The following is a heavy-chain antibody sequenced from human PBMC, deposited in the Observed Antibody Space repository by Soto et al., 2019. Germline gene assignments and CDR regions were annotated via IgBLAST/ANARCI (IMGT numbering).Heavy chain of an antibody. J-gene: IGHJ4*01. V-gene: IGHV4-59*10. D-gene: IGHD3-22*01. CDR1: DDSMSSYS. CDR3: PRAEYFYESSGYYAAHLFDH. Sequence: PDTLFPTFALSDDSMSSYSWPSIRQSALQVLEWIGRIYDSGSTNYNPSLKSRVNLSVDRAKKNFSLKLTSVTAADTAVYYCPRAEYFYESSGYYAAHLFDHWGHGVLVTVYS. CDR2: IYDSGST.